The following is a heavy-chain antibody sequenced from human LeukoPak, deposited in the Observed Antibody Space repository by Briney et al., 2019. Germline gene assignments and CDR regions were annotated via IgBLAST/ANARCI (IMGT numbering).Heavy chain of an antibody. CDR3: AKAGITGTTIDY. Sequence: GGSLRLSCAASRFTFSTYAMNWVRQAPGKGLEWVSAISGSGGSTYYADSVKGRFTISRDNSKNTLYLQMNSLRAEDTAVYYCAKAGITGTTIDYWGQGTLVTVSS. CDR2: ISGSGGST. D-gene: IGHD1-7*01. J-gene: IGHJ4*02. CDR1: RFTFSTYA. V-gene: IGHV3-23*01.